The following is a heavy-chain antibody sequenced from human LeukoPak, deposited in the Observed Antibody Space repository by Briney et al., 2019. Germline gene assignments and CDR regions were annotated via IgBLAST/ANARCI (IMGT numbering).Heavy chain of an antibody. D-gene: IGHD5-18*01. CDR2: ISSSSSYI. V-gene: IGHV3-21*01. CDR1: GFTFSSYS. Sequence: GGSLRLSCAASGFTFSSYSMNWVRQAPGKGLEWVSFISSSSSYIYYADSVKGRFTISRDNAKNSLYLQMNSLRAEDTAVYYCARGRGYSYGDFDYWGQGTLVTVSS. J-gene: IGHJ4*02. CDR3: ARGRGYSYGDFDY.